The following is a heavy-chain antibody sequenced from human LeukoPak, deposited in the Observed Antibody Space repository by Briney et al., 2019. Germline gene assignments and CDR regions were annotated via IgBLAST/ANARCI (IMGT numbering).Heavy chain of an antibody. V-gene: IGHV7-4-1*02. Sequence: ASVKVSCKASGYTFRNYAINWVRQAPGQGLEWMGWTDRNTGNPTYAQGFTGRFVFSLDTSVTTAYLQISSLKAEDTAVYHCVRDVGNYDSRGYYLGWFDPWGQGTLVTVSS. J-gene: IGHJ5*02. D-gene: IGHD3-22*01. CDR1: GYTFRNYA. CDR2: TDRNTGNP. CDR3: VRDVGNYDSRGYYLGWFDP.